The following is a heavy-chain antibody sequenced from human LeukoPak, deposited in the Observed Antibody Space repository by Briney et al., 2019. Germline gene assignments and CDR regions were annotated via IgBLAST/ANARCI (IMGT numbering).Heavy chain of an antibody. Sequence: PSETLSLTCAVYGGSFSGYYWSWIRQPPGKGLEWIGEINHSGSTNYSPSLKSRVIISVDTSKNQFSLKLSSVTAADTAVYYCATTVTTLYGMDVWGQGTTVTVSS. D-gene: IGHD4-17*01. J-gene: IGHJ6*02. CDR2: INHSGST. CDR1: GGSFSGYY. V-gene: IGHV4-34*01. CDR3: ATTVTTLYGMDV.